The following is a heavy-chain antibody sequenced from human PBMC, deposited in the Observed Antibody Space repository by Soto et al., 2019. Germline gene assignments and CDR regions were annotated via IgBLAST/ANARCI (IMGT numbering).Heavy chain of an antibody. J-gene: IGHJ5*02. V-gene: IGHV1-69*12. D-gene: IGHD3-9*01. Sequence: QVQLVQSGAEVKKPGSSVKVSCKASGGTFSSYAISWVRQAPGQGLEWMGGIIPIIGTANYAQKFQGRVTIPAEESTSTAYMELSSLRSEDTAVYYCARYDFFTGYNWFDPWCQGTLVTVSS. CDR3: ARYDFFTGYNWFDP. CDR2: IIPIIGTA. CDR1: GGTFSSYA.